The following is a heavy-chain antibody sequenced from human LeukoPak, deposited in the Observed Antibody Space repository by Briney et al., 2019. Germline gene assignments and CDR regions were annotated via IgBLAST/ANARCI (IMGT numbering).Heavy chain of an antibody. V-gene: IGHV3-7*03. J-gene: IGHJ4*02. CDR3: VRGGYGPDY. CDR2: IKQDGSVK. CDR1: GFTFSTYW. Sequence: GGSLRLSCAAPGFTFSTYWMSWVRQAPGKGLEWVANIKQDGSVKNYVDSVKGRFTISRDNAKNSLYLQMNSLRADDTAMYYCVRGGYGPDYWGQGTLVTVSS. D-gene: IGHD5-12*01.